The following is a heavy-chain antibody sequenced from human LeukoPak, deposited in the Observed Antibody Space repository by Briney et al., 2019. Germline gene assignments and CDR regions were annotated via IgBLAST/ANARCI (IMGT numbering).Heavy chain of an antibody. CDR1: GGTFSSYA. V-gene: IGHV1-69*04. D-gene: IGHD1-26*01. Sequence: SVKVSCKASGGTFSSYAISWVRQAPGQGLEWMGRIIPILGIANYAQKFQGRVTITADKSTSTAYMELSSLRSEDTAVYYCAAVIVGATNWFDPWGQGTLVTVSS. CDR3: AAVIVGATNWFDP. J-gene: IGHJ5*02. CDR2: IIPILGIA.